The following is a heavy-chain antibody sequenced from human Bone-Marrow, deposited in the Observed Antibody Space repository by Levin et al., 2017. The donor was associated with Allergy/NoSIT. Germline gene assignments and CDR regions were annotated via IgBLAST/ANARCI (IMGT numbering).Heavy chain of an antibody. V-gene: IGHV4-59*01. J-gene: IGHJ4*02. CDR1: GGPISEYY. CDR3: ARLNSGGWKLMGYHLDN. D-gene: IGHD2-15*01. CDR2: IYHGGA. Sequence: SQTLSLTFTVSGGPISEYYWTWIRQPPGKGLEWIGYIYHGGANYNPSLKSRVTISVDTPKNQFSLRLNSVTTADTAVYYCARLNSGGWKLMGYHLDNWGQGTLATVSS.